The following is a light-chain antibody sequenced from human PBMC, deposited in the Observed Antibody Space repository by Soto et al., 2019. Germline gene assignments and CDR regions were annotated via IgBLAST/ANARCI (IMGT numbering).Light chain of an antibody. CDR2: GAS. Sequence: EIVLTQSPGTLSLSPGERATLSCRASQTVSNNYLAWYQQKPGQAPRLLIYGASSRATGIPDRFSGSGSGTDFTLTISRLEPEEFAVYYCQQYNKSFMYSFGQGTNLEIK. V-gene: IGKV3-20*01. CDR3: QQYNKSFMYS. J-gene: IGKJ2*01. CDR1: QTVSNNY.